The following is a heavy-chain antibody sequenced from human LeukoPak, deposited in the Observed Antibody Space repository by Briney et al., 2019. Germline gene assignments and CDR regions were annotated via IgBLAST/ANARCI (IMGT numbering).Heavy chain of an antibody. CDR1: GFTFSSYG. V-gene: IGHV3-30*03. Sequence: PGGSLRLSCAASGFTFSSYGMHWVRQAPGKGLEWVAVISYDGSNKYYADSVKGRFTISRDNSKNTLYLQMNSLRAEDTAVYYCARDGYYGSGSYGSYDAFDIWGQGTMVTVSS. CDR2: ISYDGSNK. CDR3: ARDGYYGSGSYGSYDAFDI. J-gene: IGHJ3*02. D-gene: IGHD3-10*01.